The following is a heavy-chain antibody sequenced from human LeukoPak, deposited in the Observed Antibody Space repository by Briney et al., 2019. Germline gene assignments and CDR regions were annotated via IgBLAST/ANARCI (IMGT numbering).Heavy chain of an antibody. CDR1: GFTFSSYS. J-gene: IGHJ4*02. Sequence: GGSLRLSCAASGFTFSSYSMNWVRQAPGKGLEWVSSISSSSSYIYYADSVKGRFTISRDNAKNSLYLQTNSLRAEDTAVYYCARAFYDRGFDYWGQGTLVTVSS. CDR2: ISSSSSYI. V-gene: IGHV3-21*01. D-gene: IGHD3-22*01. CDR3: ARAFYDRGFDY.